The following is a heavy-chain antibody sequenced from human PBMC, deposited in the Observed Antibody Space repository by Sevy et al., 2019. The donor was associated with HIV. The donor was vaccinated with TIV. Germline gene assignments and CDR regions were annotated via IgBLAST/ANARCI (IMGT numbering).Heavy chain of an antibody. J-gene: IGHJ4*02. CDR3: ARHPYYDSSGYVDY. V-gene: IGHV3-48*02. CDR1: GFSFSGYS. CDR2: ISSSSSTI. Sequence: GGSLRLSCAASGFSFSGYSMNWVRQAPGKGLEWVSYISSSSSTIYYADSVKGRFTISRDKAKNSLYLQMNSLRDEDTAVYYCARHPYYDSSGYVDYWGQGTLVTVSS. D-gene: IGHD3-22*01.